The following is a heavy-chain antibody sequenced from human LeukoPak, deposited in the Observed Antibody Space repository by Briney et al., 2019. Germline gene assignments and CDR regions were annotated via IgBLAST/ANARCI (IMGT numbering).Heavy chain of an antibody. CDR2: IKESGSEK. V-gene: IGHV3-7*01. Sequence: PGGSLRLSRAASGFKFSYYWMTWVRQAPGKGLEWLANIKESGSEKYYVDSVKGRFTISRDNADNLVYLQMNSLRVEDTAVYYCARGWGEKGRCRGGTCNNPQFDYWGQGILVTVSS. J-gene: IGHJ4*02. CDR1: GFKFSYYW. D-gene: IGHD2-15*01. CDR3: ARGWGEKGRCRGGTCNNPQFDY.